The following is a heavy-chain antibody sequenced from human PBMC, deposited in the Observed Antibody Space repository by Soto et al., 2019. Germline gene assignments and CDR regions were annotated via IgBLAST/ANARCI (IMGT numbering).Heavy chain of an antibody. CDR3: ATSSGALAASFPYYFDY. V-gene: IGHV3-11*01. CDR1: GFRFNDYY. J-gene: IGHJ4*02. Sequence: QVQLVESEGGLVKPGGSLRLSCAAAGFRFNDYYMTWIRQAPGKGLEWVSYISSGSSTIYYAHSVKGRFTISRDNAKNSLYLQMNSLRAEDTAVYYCATSSGALAASFPYYFDYWGQGTLVTVSS. CDR2: ISSGSSTI. D-gene: IGHD6-25*01.